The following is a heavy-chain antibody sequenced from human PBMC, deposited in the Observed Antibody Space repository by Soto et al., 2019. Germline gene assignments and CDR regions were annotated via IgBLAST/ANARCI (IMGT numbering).Heavy chain of an antibody. CDR3: ARESTAKATYVMDV. CDR2: INPNSGGT. J-gene: IGHJ6*02. D-gene: IGHD2-21*02. CDR1: GYTFTGNY. V-gene: IGHV1-2*04. Sequence: ASVKVSCKASGYTFTGNYMHWARQAPGQGLEWMGWINPNSGGTNYAQKFQGWVTMTRDTSISTAYMELSRLRSDDTAVYYCARESTAKATYVMDVWGQGTTVTVSS.